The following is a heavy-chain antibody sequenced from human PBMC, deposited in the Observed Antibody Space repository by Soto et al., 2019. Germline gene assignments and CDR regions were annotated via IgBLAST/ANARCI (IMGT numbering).Heavy chain of an antibody. V-gene: IGHV1-46*03. D-gene: IGHD5-18*01. Sequence: QVQLVQSGAEVKKPGASVKVSCKASGYTFTSYYMHWVRQAPGQGLEWMGIINPSGGSTSYAQKVQGRVTMTRDTSTSTIYVELSSLRAEDTAVYYCARALGTAMVLPIAYWGQGTLVTVSS. CDR2: INPSGGST. CDR3: ARALGTAMVLPIAY. CDR1: GYTFTSYY. J-gene: IGHJ4*02.